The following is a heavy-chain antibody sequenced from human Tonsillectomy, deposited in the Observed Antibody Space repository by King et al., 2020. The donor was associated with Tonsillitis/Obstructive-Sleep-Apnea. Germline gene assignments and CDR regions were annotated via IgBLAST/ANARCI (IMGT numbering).Heavy chain of an antibody. V-gene: IGHV1-24*01. D-gene: IGHD1-26*01. CDR1: GYTLTELS. Sequence: QLVQSGAEVKKPGASVKVSCKVSGYTLTELSMHWVRQAPGKGLELMGGFDPEDGETIYAQKFQGRVTMTEDTSTDTAYLELSSLRSEDTAVYYCATATGIVGATAIDYWGQGTLVTVSS. CDR3: ATATGIVGATAIDY. CDR2: FDPEDGET. J-gene: IGHJ4*02.